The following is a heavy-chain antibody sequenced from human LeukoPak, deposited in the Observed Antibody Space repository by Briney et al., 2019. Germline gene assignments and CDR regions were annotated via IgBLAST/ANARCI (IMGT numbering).Heavy chain of an antibody. D-gene: IGHD3-10*01. V-gene: IGHV3-48*01. Sequence: PGGSLRLSCAASGFTFSSYGMHWVRQAPGKGLEWVSYISSSSSTIYYADSVKGRFTISRDNAKNSLYLQMNSLRAEDTAVYYCARDYRGPLDYWGQGTLVTVSS. CDR2: ISSSSSTI. CDR3: ARDYRGPLDY. CDR1: GFTFSSYG. J-gene: IGHJ4*02.